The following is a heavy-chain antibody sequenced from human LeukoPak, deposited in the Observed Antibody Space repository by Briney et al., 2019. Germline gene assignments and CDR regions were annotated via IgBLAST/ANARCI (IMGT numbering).Heavy chain of an antibody. CDR2: IWYDGSNK. J-gene: IGHJ3*02. CDR1: GFTFSSYW. CDR3: ARETTVTTISAFDI. V-gene: IGHV3-33*08. D-gene: IGHD4-17*01. Sequence: GGSLRLSCAASGFTFSSYWMSWVRQAPGKGLEWVAVIWYDGSNKYYGDSVKGRLTISRDNTKNTLYLQMNSLRAEDTAVYYCARETTVTTISAFDIWGQGTMVTVSS.